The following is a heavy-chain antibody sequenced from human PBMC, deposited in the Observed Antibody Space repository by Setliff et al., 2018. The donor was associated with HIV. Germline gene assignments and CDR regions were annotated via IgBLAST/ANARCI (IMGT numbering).Heavy chain of an antibody. CDR3: CRQPDFYESGTSNWFYYYMDV. Sequence: GASVKVSCKAPGGPFSSYAISWVRQAPGQGLEWMGGIIPIFGTAKYAQKFQGRVTITTDESTSTSYMGLSSLKTEDTGVYYCCRQPDFYESGTSNWFYYYMDVWGKGTTVTVSS. CDR2: IIPIFGTA. D-gene: IGHD3-10*01. CDR1: GGPFSSYA. J-gene: IGHJ6*03. V-gene: IGHV1-69*05.